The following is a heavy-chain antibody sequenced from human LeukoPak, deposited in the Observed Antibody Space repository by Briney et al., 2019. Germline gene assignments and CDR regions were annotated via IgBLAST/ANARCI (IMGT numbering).Heavy chain of an antibody. J-gene: IGHJ4*02. CDR1: GFTFSSYG. CDR3: AKLPYYYGSGSYSDY. V-gene: IGHV3-23*01. CDR2: ISGSGGST. Sequence: GGTLRLSCAASGFTFSSYGMSWVRQAPGKGLEWVSAISGSGGSTYYADSVKGRFTISRDNSKNTLYLQMNSLRAEDTAVYYCAKLPYYYGSGSYSDYWGQGTLVTVSS. D-gene: IGHD3-10*01.